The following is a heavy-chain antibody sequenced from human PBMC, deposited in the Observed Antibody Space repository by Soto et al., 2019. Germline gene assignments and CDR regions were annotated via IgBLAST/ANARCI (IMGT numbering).Heavy chain of an antibody. Sequence: QVQLQESGPGLVKPSETLFLTCAVSGGSVSRGSHYWSWIRQPPGRGLEWIAYISYTGTTDYNPSLKSRVTISLDMSKNQFSLRLDSVTAADTAVYYCARDRPDNSNSFDAFDIWGQGTMVTVSS. CDR1: GGSVSRGSHY. V-gene: IGHV4-61*01. D-gene: IGHD1-20*01. J-gene: IGHJ3*02. CDR3: ARDRPDNSNSFDAFDI. CDR2: ISYTGTT.